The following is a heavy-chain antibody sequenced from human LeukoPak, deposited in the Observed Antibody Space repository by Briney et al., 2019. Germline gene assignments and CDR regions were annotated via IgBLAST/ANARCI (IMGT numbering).Heavy chain of an antibody. Sequence: ASVKVSCKASGYTFTGYYMHWVRQAPGQGLEWMGWINPNSGGTNYAQKFQGRVTMTRDTSISTAYMELSRLRSDDTAVYYCARGSILTGYYPIDYWGQGTLVTVSS. CDR3: ARGSILTGYYPIDY. CDR2: INPNSGGT. J-gene: IGHJ4*02. V-gene: IGHV1-2*02. CDR1: GYTFTGYY. D-gene: IGHD3-9*01.